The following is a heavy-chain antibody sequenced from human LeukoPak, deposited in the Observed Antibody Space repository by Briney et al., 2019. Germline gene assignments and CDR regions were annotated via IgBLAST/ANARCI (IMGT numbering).Heavy chain of an antibody. CDR3: ARGGGFGEKTFDP. Sequence: SETLSLTCAVYGGSFSGYYWSWIRQPPGKGLEWIGEINHSGSTNYNPSLKSRVTISVDTSKNQFSLKLSSVTAADTAVYYCARGGGFGEKTFDPWGQGTLVTVSS. J-gene: IGHJ5*02. CDR2: INHSGST. CDR1: GGSFSGYY. D-gene: IGHD3-10*01. V-gene: IGHV4-34*01.